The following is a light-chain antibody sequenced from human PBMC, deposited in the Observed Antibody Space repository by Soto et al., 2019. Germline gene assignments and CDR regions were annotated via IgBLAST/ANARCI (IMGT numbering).Light chain of an antibody. CDR1: SSDVGGYNS. CDR2: DVT. J-gene: IGLJ2*01. Sequence: QSALTQPPSASGSPGQSVTISCTGTSSDVGGYNSVSWYQHHPGKAPKLMIYDVTKRPSGVPDRFSGSKSGNTASLTVSGLQAGDEADYYCCSYAGTNSLVFGGGTKLTVL. V-gene: IGLV2-8*01. CDR3: CSYAGTNSLV.